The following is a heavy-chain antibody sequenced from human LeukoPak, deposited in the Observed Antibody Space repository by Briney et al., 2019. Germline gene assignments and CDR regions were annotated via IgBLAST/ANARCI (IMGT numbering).Heavy chain of an antibody. D-gene: IGHD6-19*01. CDR3: ARDTITVAATDY. J-gene: IGHJ4*02. Sequence: SETLSLTCTVSGYSISSGYYWGWIRPSPGKGLEWIGSIYHSGSTYYNPSLKSRVTISVDTSKNQFSLKLSSVTAADTAVYYCARDTITVAATDYWGQGTLVTVSS. CDR1: GYSISSGYY. CDR2: IYHSGST. V-gene: IGHV4-38-2*02.